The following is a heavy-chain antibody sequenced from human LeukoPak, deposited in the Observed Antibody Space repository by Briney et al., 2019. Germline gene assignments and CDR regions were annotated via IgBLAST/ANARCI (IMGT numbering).Heavy chain of an antibody. V-gene: IGHV3-74*01. J-gene: IGHJ3*02. CDR3: ALWAYYDSSGPAHDAFDI. CDR2: INSDGSNT. Sequence: PGGSLRLSCAASGFTFSSYWMHWVRQAPGKGLVWVSRINSDGSNTSYADSVKGRFTISRDNAKNTLYLQMNSLRAEDTAVYYCALWAYYDSSGPAHDAFDIWGQGTMVTVSS. D-gene: IGHD3-22*01. CDR1: GFTFSSYW.